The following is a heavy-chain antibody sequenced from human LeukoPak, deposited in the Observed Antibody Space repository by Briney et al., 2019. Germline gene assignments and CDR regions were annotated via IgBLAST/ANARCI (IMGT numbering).Heavy chain of an antibody. D-gene: IGHD2-21*02. V-gene: IGHV4-39*01. CDR1: GGSISRIIYY. CDR2: IYYRGST. J-gene: IGHJ3*02. Sequence: SETLSLTCTVSGGSISRIIYYWGWIRQPPGKGLEWIGTIYYRGSTYYNPSLKSRVTISVDTSKKQFSLKLSSVTAADTAVYYCARHEAAYCGGDCYLRAFDIWGQGTMVTVSS. CDR3: ARHEAAYCGGDCYLRAFDI.